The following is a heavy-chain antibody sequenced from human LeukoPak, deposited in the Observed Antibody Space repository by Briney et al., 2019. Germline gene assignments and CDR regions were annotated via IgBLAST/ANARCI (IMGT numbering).Heavy chain of an antibody. CDR3: ASFWVLGADTSPPYHQGMDV. Sequence: GASVKVSCQTSGYNFKTHAVSWVRQVPGQGLEWMGWISGYNGDTAFAQKFQGRVTMTKDTSTTTAYMELRSLTSDDTAVYYCASFWVLGADTSPPYHQGMDVGGQGTTVTVSS. CDR1: GYNFKTHA. V-gene: IGHV1-18*01. J-gene: IGHJ6*02. CDR2: ISGYNGDT. D-gene: IGHD3-16*01.